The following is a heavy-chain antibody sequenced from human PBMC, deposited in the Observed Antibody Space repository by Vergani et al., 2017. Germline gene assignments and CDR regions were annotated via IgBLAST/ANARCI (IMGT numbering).Heavy chain of an antibody. CDR1: GGTFSSYA. V-gene: IGHV1-69*13. J-gene: IGHJ4*02. CDR3: ARDKREGGSYVSNDY. D-gene: IGHD1-26*01. CDR2: IIPIFGTA. Sequence: QIQMVQSGAEVKKPGSSVKVSCKASGGTFSSYAISWVRQAPGQGLEWMGRIIPIFGTANYAQKFQGRVTITADESTSTAYMELSSLRSEDTAVYYCARDKREGGSYVSNDYWGQGTLVTVSS.